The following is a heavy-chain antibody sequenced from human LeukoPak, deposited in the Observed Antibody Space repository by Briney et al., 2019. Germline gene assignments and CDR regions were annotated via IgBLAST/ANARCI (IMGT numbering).Heavy chain of an antibody. J-gene: IGHJ4*02. Sequence: PSQTLSFTCTVSGGSISSGGYYWSWIRQHPGKGLEWIGYIYYSGSTYYNPSLKSRVTISVDTSKNQFSLKLSSVTAADTAVYYCARGTLSSGYFSFDYWGQGTLVTVSS. D-gene: IGHD3-22*01. CDR3: ARGTLSSGYFSFDY. V-gene: IGHV4-31*03. CDR2: IYYSGST. CDR1: GGSISSGGYY.